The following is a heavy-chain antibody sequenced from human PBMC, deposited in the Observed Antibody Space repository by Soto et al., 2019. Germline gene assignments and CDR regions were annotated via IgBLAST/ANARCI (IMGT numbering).Heavy chain of an antibody. CDR3: ARTCGSGLFAYYYYGMDV. CDR1: GGTFSSYA. J-gene: IGHJ6*02. V-gene: IGHV1-69*06. D-gene: IGHD3-10*01. Sequence: SVKVSCKASGGTFSSYAISWARQAPGQGLEWMGGIIPIFGTANYAQKFQGRVTITADKSTSTAYMELSSLRSEDTAVYYCARTCGSGLFAYYYYGMDVWGQGTTVTVSS. CDR2: IIPIFGTA.